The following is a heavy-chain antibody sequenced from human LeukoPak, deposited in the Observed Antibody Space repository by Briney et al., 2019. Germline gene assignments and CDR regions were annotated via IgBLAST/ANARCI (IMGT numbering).Heavy chain of an antibody. V-gene: IGHV4-4*02. J-gene: IGHJ5*02. CDR2: IYHSGST. CDR1: GGSISSSNW. D-gene: IGHD2-2*01. Sequence: SGTLSLTCGVSGGSISSSNWWSWVRQPPGKGLEWIGEIYHSGSTNYNPSLKSRVTISVDKSENQFSLKLSSVTAADTAVYYCTLYCSSVCDSGVNNWFYPSGHGDLVT. CDR3: TLYCSSVCDSGVNNWFYP.